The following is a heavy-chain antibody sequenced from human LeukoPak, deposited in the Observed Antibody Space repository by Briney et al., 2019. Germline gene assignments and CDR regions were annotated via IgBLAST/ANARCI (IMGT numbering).Heavy chain of an antibody. CDR3: ARHRSSWLIDY. Sequence: GGSLRLSCAASGFTFNSYAMSWVRQAPWERPQWVSGISDSGGNTYYADSVRGRFTISRDNSKNTLYLQMNSLRAEDTAVYYCARHRSSWLIDYWGQGTLVTVSS. D-gene: IGHD6-6*01. V-gene: IGHV3-23*01. CDR1: GFTFNSYA. CDR2: ISDSGGNT. J-gene: IGHJ4*02.